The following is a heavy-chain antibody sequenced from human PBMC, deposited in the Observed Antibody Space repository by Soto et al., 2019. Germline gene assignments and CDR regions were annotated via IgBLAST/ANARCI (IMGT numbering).Heavy chain of an antibody. CDR1: GFSFGGYA. Sequence: EVQLLESGGGLVQPGGSLRLSCAASGFSFGGYAMSWVRQAPGKGLEWVSSISGSGSTAYYAGSVRGRFTISRDNSESSVYLQMSSLRVEDAAVYYCAKGSRGYTGYVFDYWGQGTLATVSS. J-gene: IGHJ4*02. CDR3: AKGSRGYTGYVFDY. CDR2: ISGSGSTA. V-gene: IGHV3-23*01. D-gene: IGHD5-12*01.